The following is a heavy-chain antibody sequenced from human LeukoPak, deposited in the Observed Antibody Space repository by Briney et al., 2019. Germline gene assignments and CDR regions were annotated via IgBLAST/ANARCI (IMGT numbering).Heavy chain of an antibody. CDR3: ARGRDTMIVDVLTETNWFDP. Sequence: SSETLSLTCAVYGGSFSGYYWSWIRQPPGKGLEWIGEINHSGSTNYNPSLKSRVTISVDTSKNQFSLKLSSVTAADTAVYYCARGRDTMIVDVLTETNWFDPWGQGTLVTVSS. CDR2: INHSGST. V-gene: IGHV4-34*01. J-gene: IGHJ5*02. CDR1: GGSFSGYY. D-gene: IGHD3-22*01.